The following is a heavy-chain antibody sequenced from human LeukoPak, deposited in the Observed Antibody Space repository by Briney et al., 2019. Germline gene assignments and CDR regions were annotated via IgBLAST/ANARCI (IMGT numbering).Heavy chain of an antibody. J-gene: IGHJ4*02. V-gene: IGHV4-59*01. CDR1: GGSIDSYY. Sequence: PSETLSLTCTVSGGSIDSYYWTWIRQPPGKRLEWIGYIYHSGTTKYNPSLKSRVSMSLDTSKNQFSLNLISVTAADTAVYYCARGGGIGYNFYWGQGTLVTVSS. CDR3: ARGGGIGYNFY. CDR2: IYHSGTT. D-gene: IGHD5-24*01.